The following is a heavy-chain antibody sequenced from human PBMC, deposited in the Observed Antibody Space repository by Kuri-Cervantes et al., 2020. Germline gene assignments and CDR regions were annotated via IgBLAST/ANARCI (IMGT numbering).Heavy chain of an antibody. CDR3: ARPTTSTVTYFDY. D-gene: IGHD4-11*01. Sequence: SETLSLTCTVPGGSISSSSYYWGWIRQPPGKGLEWIGSIYYSGSTYYNPSLKSRVTISVDTSKNQFSLKLSSVTAADTAVYYCARPTTSTVTYFDYWGQGTLVTVSS. CDR2: IYYSGST. CDR1: GGSISSSSYY. V-gene: IGHV4-39*07. J-gene: IGHJ4*02.